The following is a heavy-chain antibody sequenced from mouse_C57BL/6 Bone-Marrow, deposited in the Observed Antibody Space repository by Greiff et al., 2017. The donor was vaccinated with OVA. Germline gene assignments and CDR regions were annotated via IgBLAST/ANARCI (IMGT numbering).Heavy chain of an antibody. CDR3: ARRGFYDGYYDYFDY. CDR2: ISSGGSYT. J-gene: IGHJ2*01. Sequence: EVQVVESGGDLVKPGGSLKLSCAASGFTFSSYGMSWVRQTPDKRLEWVATISSGGSYTYYPDSVKGRFTISRDNAKNTLYLQMSSLKSEDTAMYYCARRGFYDGYYDYFDYWGQGTTLTVSS. CDR1: GFTFSSYG. D-gene: IGHD2-3*01. V-gene: IGHV5-6*01.